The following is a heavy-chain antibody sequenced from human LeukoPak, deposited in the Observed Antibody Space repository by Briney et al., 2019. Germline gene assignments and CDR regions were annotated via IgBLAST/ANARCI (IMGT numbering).Heavy chain of an antibody. Sequence: WASVKVSCKASGYTFTSYGINWVRQAPGQGLEWMGWISAYTGNTNYAQKFQGRVTMTTDTSTSTAYMELSRLRSDDTAVYYCARGGLFRYSSSSRFDYWGQGTLVTVSS. J-gene: IGHJ4*02. CDR3: ARGGLFRYSSSSRFDY. CDR2: ISAYTGNT. CDR1: GYTFTSYG. V-gene: IGHV1-18*01. D-gene: IGHD6-6*01.